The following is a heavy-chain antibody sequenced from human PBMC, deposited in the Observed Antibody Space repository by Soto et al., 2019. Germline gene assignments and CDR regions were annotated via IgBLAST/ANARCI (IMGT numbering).Heavy chain of an antibody. Sequence: QVQLVQSGAEVKKPGSSVKVSCKASGGTFSSYAISWVRQAPGQGLEWMGGIIPIFGTANYAQKFQGRVTITADESTSTAYIELSSLTSDDSAVHYCERDGPLGLAAAGTDYYYGLDVWGQGTTVTVS. J-gene: IGHJ6*02. CDR1: GGTFSSYA. CDR2: IIPIFGTA. D-gene: IGHD6-13*01. V-gene: IGHV1-69*12. CDR3: ERDGPLGLAAAGTDYYYGLDV.